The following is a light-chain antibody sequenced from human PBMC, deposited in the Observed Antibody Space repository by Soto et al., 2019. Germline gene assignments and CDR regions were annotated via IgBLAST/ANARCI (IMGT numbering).Light chain of an antibody. CDR3: QAWDSSTYVV. J-gene: IGLJ2*01. CDR2: QDS. Sequence: SSELTQPPSVSVSPEQTASITCSGDKLGDKYACWYQQKPGQSPVLVIYQDSKRPSGIPERFSGSNSGNTATLTISGTQAMDEADYYCQAWDSSTYVVFGGGTKLTVL. V-gene: IGLV3-1*01. CDR1: KLGDKY.